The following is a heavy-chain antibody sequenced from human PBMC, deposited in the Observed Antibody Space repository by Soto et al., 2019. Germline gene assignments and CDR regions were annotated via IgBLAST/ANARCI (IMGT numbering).Heavy chain of an antibody. CDR1: GFTFSDHY. J-gene: IGHJ4*02. D-gene: IGHD5-12*01. CDR2: SRNKAISYST. V-gene: IGHV3-72*01. CDR3: AVDIVGTGSY. Sequence: EVQVVESGGGLVQPGGSLRLSCAASGFTFSDHYMDWVRQAPGKGLEWVGRSRNKAISYSTEYAASVRGRLTISRDDSGDSVYLEMNSLKTEDTAVYYCAVDIVGTGSYWGQGTLVTVSS.